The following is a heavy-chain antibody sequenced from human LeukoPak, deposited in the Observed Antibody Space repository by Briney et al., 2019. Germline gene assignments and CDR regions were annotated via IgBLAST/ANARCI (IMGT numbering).Heavy chain of an antibody. CDR2: IDPNSGGT. D-gene: IGHD5-18*01. CDR1: GYTFTGYY. J-gene: IGHJ6*03. V-gene: IGHV1-2*02. Sequence: ASVKVSCKASGYTFTGYYMHWVRQAPGQGLEWMGWIDPNSGGTNYAQKFQGRVTMTRDTSISTAYMELSRLRSDDTAVYYCARDLYSYGYEVPYYYYYMDVWGKGTTVTVSS. CDR3: ARDLYSYGYEVPYYYYYMDV.